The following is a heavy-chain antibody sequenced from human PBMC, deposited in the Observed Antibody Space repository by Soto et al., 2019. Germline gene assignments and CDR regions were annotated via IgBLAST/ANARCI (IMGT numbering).Heavy chain of an antibody. D-gene: IGHD3-22*01. CDR2: ISYDGSNK. J-gene: IGHJ6*02. CDR3: ARDHYYDSSGYYYDYYYYGMDV. Sequence: LRLSCAASGFTFSSYAMHWVRQAPGKGLEWAAVISYDGSNKYYADSVKGRFTISRDNSKNTLYLQMNSLRAEDTAVYYCARDHYYDSSGYYYDYYYYGMDVWGQGTTVTVSS. V-gene: IGHV3-30-3*01. CDR1: GFTFSSYA.